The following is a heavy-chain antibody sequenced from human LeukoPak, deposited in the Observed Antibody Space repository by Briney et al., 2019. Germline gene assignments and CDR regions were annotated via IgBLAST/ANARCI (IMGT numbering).Heavy chain of an antibody. D-gene: IGHD1-26*01. CDR3: ARSGGYSGSRHDAFDI. Sequence: PGGSLRLSCAASGFTFSSYAMSWVRQAPGKGLEWVSVIYSGGSTYYADSVKGRFTISRDNSKNTLYLQMNSLRAEDTAVYYCARSGGYSGSRHDAFDIWGQGTMVTVSS. J-gene: IGHJ3*02. V-gene: IGHV3-53*01. CDR2: IYSGGST. CDR1: GFTFSSYA.